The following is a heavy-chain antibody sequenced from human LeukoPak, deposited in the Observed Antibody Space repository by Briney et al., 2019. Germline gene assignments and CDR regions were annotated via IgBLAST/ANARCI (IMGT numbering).Heavy chain of an antibody. CDR2: INPNSGGT. CDR3: SRVTVVPAAMFDY. J-gene: IGHJ4*02. CDR1: GYTFTGYY. V-gene: IGHV1-2*02. Sequence: ASVKVSCKASGYTFTGYYMHWVRQAPGQGLEWMGWINPNSGGTNYAQKFQGRVTMTRDTSISTAYMELSRLRSDDTAVYYCSRVTVVPAAMFDYWGQGTLVTVSS. D-gene: IGHD2-2*01.